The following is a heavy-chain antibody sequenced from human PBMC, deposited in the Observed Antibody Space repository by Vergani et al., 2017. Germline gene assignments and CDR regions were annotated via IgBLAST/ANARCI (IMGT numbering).Heavy chain of an antibody. CDR3: AGTAIPTTVVTPAGWFDP. CDR2: ISSSGSTI. D-gene: IGHD4-23*01. V-gene: IGHV3-48*04. CDR1: GFTFSSYA. Sequence: EVQLLASGGGLVQPGGSLRLSCAASGFTFSSYAMSWIRQAPGKGLEWVSYISSSGSTIYYADSVKGRFTISRDNAKNSLYLQMNSLRAEDTAVYYCAGTAIPTTVVTPAGWFDPWGQGTLVTVSS. J-gene: IGHJ5*02.